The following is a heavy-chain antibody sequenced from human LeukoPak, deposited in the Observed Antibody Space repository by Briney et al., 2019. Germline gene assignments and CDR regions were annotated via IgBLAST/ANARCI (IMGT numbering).Heavy chain of an antibody. J-gene: IGHJ5*02. CDR2: IYYSGST. Sequence: PSQTLSLTCTVSGGSISSGDYYWSWIRQPPGKGLEWIGYIYYSGSTYYNPSLKSRVTISVDTSKNQFSLKLSSVTAADTAVYYCARGIYSNYVADHNWFDPWGQGTLVTVSS. CDR3: ARGIYSNYVADHNWFDP. D-gene: IGHD4-11*01. CDR1: GGSISSGDYY. V-gene: IGHV4-30-4*08.